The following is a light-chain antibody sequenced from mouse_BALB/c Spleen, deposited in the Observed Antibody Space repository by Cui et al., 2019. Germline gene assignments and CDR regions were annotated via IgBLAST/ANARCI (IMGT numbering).Light chain of an antibody. Sequence: DIVMTQSQKFMSTSVGDRVSVTCKASQNVGTNVAWHQQKPGQSPKALIYSASYRYSGVPDRFTGSGSGTDFTLTISNVQSEDLAEYFCQQYNSYPYTFGGGTKLEIK. CDR1: QNVGTN. V-gene: IGKV6-15*01. J-gene: IGKJ2*01. CDR3: QQYNSYPYT. CDR2: SAS.